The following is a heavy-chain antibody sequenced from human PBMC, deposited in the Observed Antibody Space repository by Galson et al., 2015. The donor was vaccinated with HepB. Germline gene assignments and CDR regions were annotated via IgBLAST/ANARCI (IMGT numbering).Heavy chain of an antibody. CDR1: GFTFSSYW. V-gene: IGHV3-7*03. CDR2: IKQDGSEK. CDR3: AREGKAAGIVGGDWYFDL. D-gene: IGHD6-13*01. J-gene: IGHJ2*01. Sequence: SLRLSCAASGFTFSSYWMSWVRQAPGKGLEWVANIKQDGSEKYYVDSVKGRFTISRDNAKSSLYLQMNSLRAEDTAVYYCAREGKAAGIVGGDWYFDLWGRGTLVTVSS.